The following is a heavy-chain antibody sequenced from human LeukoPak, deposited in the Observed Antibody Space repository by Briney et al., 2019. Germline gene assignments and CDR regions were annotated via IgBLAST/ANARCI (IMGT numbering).Heavy chain of an antibody. V-gene: IGHV3-11*04. CDR3: ATKMATKGSFEY. D-gene: IGHD5-24*01. CDR1: GFTFSDYY. CDR2: ISFSSSTI. J-gene: IGHJ4*02. Sequence: PGGSLRLSCAASGFTFSDYYMSWIRQAPGKGLEWVSYISFSSSTIHYADSVKGRFTISRDNAKNSLYLQMNSLRDEDTALYYCATKMATKGSFEYWGQGTLVTVSS.